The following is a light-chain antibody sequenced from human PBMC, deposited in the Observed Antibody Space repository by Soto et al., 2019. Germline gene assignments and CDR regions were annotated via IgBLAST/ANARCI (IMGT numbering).Light chain of an antibody. J-gene: IGKJ4*01. Sequence: EIVLTQSPGTLSLSPGERATLSCRASQSVSRSYLAWYQQKPGQAPRLLIYGASSRATGIPDRFSGSGSGTDFTLTISRREPEDFAVYYCHQYGSSPRLTFGGGTQVEIK. CDR2: GAS. V-gene: IGKV3-20*01. CDR1: QSVSRSY. CDR3: HQYGSSPRLT.